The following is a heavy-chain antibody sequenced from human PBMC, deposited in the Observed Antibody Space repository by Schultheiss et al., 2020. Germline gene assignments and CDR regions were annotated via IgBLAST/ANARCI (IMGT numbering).Heavy chain of an antibody. CDR1: GFTFSSYA. CDR2: ISSNGGST. J-gene: IGHJ4*02. V-gene: IGHV3-64*04. D-gene: IGHD6-13*01. CDR3: AKDPYSSSWYTGNYFDY. Sequence: GGSLRLSCAASGFTFSSYAMHWVRQAPGKGLEYVSAISSNGGSTYYADSVKGRFTISRDNSKNTLYLQMNSLRAEDTAVYYCAKDPYSSSWYTGNYFDYWGQGTLVTVSS.